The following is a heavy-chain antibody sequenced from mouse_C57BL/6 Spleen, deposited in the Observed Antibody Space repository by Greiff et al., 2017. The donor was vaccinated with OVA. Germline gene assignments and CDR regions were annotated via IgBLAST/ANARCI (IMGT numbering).Heavy chain of an antibody. J-gene: IGHJ4*01. Sequence: EVKLVESGGGLVKPGGSLKLSCAASGFTFSDYGMHWVRQAPAKGLEWVAYISSGSSTIYYADTLKGRFTISRDNAKNTLCLQMTSLRSEDTAMYCCARGGAYAMDYGGQGTSVTVSS. CDR2: ISSGSSTI. V-gene: IGHV5-17*01. CDR1: GFTFSDYG. CDR3: ARGGAYAMDY.